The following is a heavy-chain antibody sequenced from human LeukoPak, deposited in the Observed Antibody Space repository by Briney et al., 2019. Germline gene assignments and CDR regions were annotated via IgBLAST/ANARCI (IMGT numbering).Heavy chain of an antibody. J-gene: IGHJ5*02. V-gene: IGHV1-69*13. CDR1: GGTFSSYA. CDR2: IIPIFGTA. Sequence: SVKVSCKASGGTFSSYAISWVRQAPGQGLEWMGGIIPIFGTANYAQKFQGRVTITADESTSTAYMELSSVTAADTAVYYCARDGIAVGFDPWGQGTLVTVSS. D-gene: IGHD6-19*01. CDR3: ARDGIAVGFDP.